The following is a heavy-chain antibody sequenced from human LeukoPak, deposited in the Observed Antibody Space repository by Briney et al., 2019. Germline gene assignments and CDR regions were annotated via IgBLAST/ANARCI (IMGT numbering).Heavy chain of an antibody. CDR2: ISGSGGST. D-gene: IGHD3-22*01. J-gene: IGHJ4*02. CDR3: ARGGYYYDSSGLFDY. V-gene: IGHV3-23*01. Sequence: GGSLRLSCAASGFTFSSYAMSWVRQAPGKGLEWVSAISGSGGSTYYADSVKGRFTISRDNSKNTLYLQMNSLRAEDTAVYYCARGGYYYDSSGLFDYWGQGTLVTVSS. CDR1: GFTFSSYA.